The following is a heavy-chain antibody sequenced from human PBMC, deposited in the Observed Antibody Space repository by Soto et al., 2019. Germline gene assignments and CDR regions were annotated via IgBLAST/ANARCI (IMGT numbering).Heavy chain of an antibody. CDR1: GVTFSNYT. J-gene: IGHJ6*02. CDR2: ISRSSRNI. CDR3: ARDLKVAGTNSFYYYGMDV. D-gene: IGHD6-19*01. V-gene: IGHV3-21*01. Sequence: EVQLVESGGGLVKPGGSLRLSCAASGVTFSNYTMNWVRQAPGKGLEWVSSISRSSRNIYYADSLKGRFTISRDNAKNALYLQMNSLRAEDTAVYYCARDLKVAGTNSFYYYGMDVWGQGTTVTVSS.